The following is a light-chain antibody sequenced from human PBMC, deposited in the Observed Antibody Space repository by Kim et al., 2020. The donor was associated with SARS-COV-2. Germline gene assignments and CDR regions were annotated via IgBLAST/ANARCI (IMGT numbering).Light chain of an antibody. Sequence: CTLSSGDSNYKVDWYQQRPGKGPRFVMRVGTGGIVGSKGDGIPDRFSVLGSGLNRYLTIKNIQEEDESDYHCGADHGSGSNFVYVFGTGTKVTVL. CDR2: VGTGGIVG. V-gene: IGLV9-49*01. CDR3: GADHGSGSNFVYV. CDR1: SGDSNYK. J-gene: IGLJ1*01.